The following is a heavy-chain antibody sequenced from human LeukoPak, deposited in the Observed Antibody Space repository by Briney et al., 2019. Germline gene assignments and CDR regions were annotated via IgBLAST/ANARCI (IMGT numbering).Heavy chain of an antibody. D-gene: IGHD5-12*01. CDR1: GFTFSGYS. CDR3: AYGDSGHLIN. Sequence: GGSLRLSCGASGFTFSGYSMNWVRQAPGKGLEWVSSISNQSTYIFYADSVKGRFTISRDNAKNSLYLQMNSLRAEDTAVYYCAYGDSGHLINWGQGTLVTVSS. V-gene: IGHV3-21*01. J-gene: IGHJ4*02. CDR2: ISNQSTYI.